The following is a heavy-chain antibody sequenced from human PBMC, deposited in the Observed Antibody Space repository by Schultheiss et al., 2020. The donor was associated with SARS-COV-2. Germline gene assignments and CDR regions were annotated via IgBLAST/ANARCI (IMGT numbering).Heavy chain of an antibody. CDR1: GGSISSNY. D-gene: IGHD4-11*01. J-gene: IGHJ4*02. CDR2: IYYSGYT. V-gene: IGHV4-59*01. Sequence: SETLSLTCTVSGGSISSNYWSWIRQSPGKGLEWVGYIYYSGYTNYNPSLRSRVTISIDTSKNQFSLRLSSVTAADTAVYYCARAMTTVTQIDYWGQGTLVTVSS. CDR3: ARAMTTVTQIDY.